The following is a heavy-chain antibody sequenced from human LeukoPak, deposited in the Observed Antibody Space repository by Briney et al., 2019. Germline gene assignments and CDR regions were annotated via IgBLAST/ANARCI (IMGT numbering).Heavy chain of an antibody. D-gene: IGHD6-19*01. CDR2: ISGSGGST. J-gene: IGHJ4*02. Sequence: GSLRLSCAASGFTFSSYAMSWVRQALGKGQEWVSAISGSGGSTYNADSVKGRFTISRDNSKNTLYLQMNSLRAEDTAVYYCAKVSHSSGWYLDYWGQGTLVTVSS. CDR1: GFTFSSYA. V-gene: IGHV3-23*01. CDR3: AKVSHSSGWYLDY.